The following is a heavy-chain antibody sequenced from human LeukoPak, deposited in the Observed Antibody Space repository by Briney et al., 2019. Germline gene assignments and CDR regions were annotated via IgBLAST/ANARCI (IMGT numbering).Heavy chain of an antibody. Sequence: SETLSLTCTVSGYSISSGYYWGWIRQPPGMGLECIGSIYHSGSTYYNPSLKSRVTISVDTSKNQFSLKLSSVTAADTAVYYCAVNCGGDDDYFDYWGQGTLVTVSS. J-gene: IGHJ4*02. CDR1: GYSISSGYY. V-gene: IGHV4-38-2*02. D-gene: IGHD2-21*02. CDR3: AVNCGGDDDYFDY. CDR2: IYHSGST.